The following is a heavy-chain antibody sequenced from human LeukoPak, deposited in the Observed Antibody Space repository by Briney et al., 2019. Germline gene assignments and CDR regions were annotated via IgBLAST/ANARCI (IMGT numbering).Heavy chain of an antibody. D-gene: IGHD6-19*01. Sequence: GGSLRLSCAASGFTFSSYAMSWVRQAPGKGLEWVSAISGSDGSTYYADSVKGRFTISRDNSKNTLYLQMNSLRAEDTAVYYCAKAVVAVARNLIFDYWGQGTLVTVPS. V-gene: IGHV3-23*01. CDR3: AKAVVAVARNLIFDY. J-gene: IGHJ4*02. CDR1: GFTFSSYA. CDR2: ISGSDGST.